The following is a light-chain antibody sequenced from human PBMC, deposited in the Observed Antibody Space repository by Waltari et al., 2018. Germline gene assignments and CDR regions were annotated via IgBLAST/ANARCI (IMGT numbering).Light chain of an antibody. V-gene: IGKV2-28*01. CDR2: LGS. Sequence: DIVMTQYPLSLPVTPGEPASISCRSSHSLLHSNGYNYLYWYLQKPGQSPQLLIYLGSNRASGVPDRFSGSGSGTDFTLKISRVEAEDVGVYYCMQALQTPLTFGGGTKVEIK. CDR3: MQALQTPLT. CDR1: HSLLHSNGYNY. J-gene: IGKJ4*01.